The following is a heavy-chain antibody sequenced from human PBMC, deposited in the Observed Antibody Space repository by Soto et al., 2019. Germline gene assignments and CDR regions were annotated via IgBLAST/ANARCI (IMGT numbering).Heavy chain of an antibody. Sequence: GASVKVSCKASGGTFSSYAISWVRQAPGQGLEWMGWISAYNGNTNYAQKLQGRVTMTTDTSTSTAYMELRSLRSDDTAVYYCARDLIHSSSWVWFDPWGQGTLVTVSS. D-gene: IGHD6-13*01. CDR2: ISAYNGNT. J-gene: IGHJ5*02. V-gene: IGHV1-18*01. CDR3: ARDLIHSSSWVWFDP. CDR1: GGTFSSYA.